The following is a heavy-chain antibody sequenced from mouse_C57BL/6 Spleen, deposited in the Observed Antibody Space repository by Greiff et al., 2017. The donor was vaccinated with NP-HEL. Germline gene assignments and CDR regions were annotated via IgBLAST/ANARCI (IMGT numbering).Heavy chain of an antibody. CDR2: IYPSDSET. CDR3: ARGYYGSRAMDY. Sequence: VQLQQPGAELVRPGSSVKLSCKASGYTFTSYWMDWVKQRPGQGLEWIGNIYPSDSETHYNQKFKDKATLTVDKSSSTAYMQLSSLTSEDFAVYYCARGYYGSRAMDYWGQGTSVTVSS. CDR1: GYTFTSYW. V-gene: IGHV1-61*01. J-gene: IGHJ4*01. D-gene: IGHD1-1*01.